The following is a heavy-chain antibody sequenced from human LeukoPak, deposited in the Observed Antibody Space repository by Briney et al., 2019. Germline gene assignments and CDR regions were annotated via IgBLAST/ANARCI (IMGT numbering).Heavy chain of an antibody. D-gene: IGHD1-26*01. J-gene: IGHJ4*02. Sequence: WASVKVSCKASGYTFTGYYMHWVRQAPGQGLEWMGRINPNSGGTNYAQKFQGRVTITTETTTSTAYMEMSRLRSDDTAVYYCAREGSGSYSGDYWGQGTLVTVSS. V-gene: IGHV1-2*06. CDR2: INPNSGGT. CDR3: AREGSGSYSGDY. CDR1: GYTFTGYY.